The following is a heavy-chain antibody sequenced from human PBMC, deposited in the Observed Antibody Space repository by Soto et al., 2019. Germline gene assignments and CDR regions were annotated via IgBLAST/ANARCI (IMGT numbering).Heavy chain of an antibody. J-gene: IGHJ5*02. CDR3: AISYDLPWFDP. CDR1: SGSISSSNW. D-gene: IGHD5-12*01. Sequence: SETLSLTCAVSSGSISSSNWWSWVRQPPGKKLEWIGEIYHSGSTNYNPSPKSRFTISLDTSKYQFFLKLSSVTSADTAVYYCAISYDLPWFDPWGQGTLVTVSS. CDR2: IYHSGST. V-gene: IGHV4-4*02.